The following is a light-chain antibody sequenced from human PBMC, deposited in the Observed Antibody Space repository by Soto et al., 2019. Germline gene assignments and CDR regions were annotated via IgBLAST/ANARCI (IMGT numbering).Light chain of an antibody. CDR2: RAS. V-gene: IGKV3-20*01. J-gene: IGKJ1*01. CDR1: RSVSSNY. Sequence: EIVLTQSPGTLSLSPGETATLSCRASRSVSSNYLAWYQQRPGQAPRLLINRASNRATGIPDRFTGSGSGTDFTLTINRLEPADFAVYYCQHYGSSPRTFGQGTKV. CDR3: QHYGSSPRT.